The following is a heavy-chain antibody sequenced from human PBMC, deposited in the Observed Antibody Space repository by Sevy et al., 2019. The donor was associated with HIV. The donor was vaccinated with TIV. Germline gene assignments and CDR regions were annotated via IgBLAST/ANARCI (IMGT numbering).Heavy chain of an antibody. V-gene: IGHV3-30-3*01. J-gene: IGHJ4*02. CDR2: ISYDGSNK. Sequence: GGSLRLSCAASGFTFSSYAMHWVRQAPGKGLEWVAVISYDGSNKYYADSVKGGFTISGDNSRNTLYLQMNSLRAEDTAVYYCARDGPGVVWGSYRFHYFDYWGQGTLVTVSS. CDR1: GFTFSSYA. D-gene: IGHD3-16*02. CDR3: ARDGPGVVWGSYRFHYFDY.